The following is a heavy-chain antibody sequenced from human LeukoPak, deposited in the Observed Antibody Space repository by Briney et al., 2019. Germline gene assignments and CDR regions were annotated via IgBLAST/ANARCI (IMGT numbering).Heavy chain of an antibody. D-gene: IGHD6-19*01. CDR3: ARDGYLVLAVAGLDY. CDR1: GFTFSDYY. J-gene: IGHJ4*02. V-gene: IGHV3-11*01. Sequence: GGSLRLSCAASGFTFSDYYMSWIRQAPGKGLEWVSYISSSGSTIYYADSVKGRFTISRDNAKNSLYLQMNSLRAEDRAVYYCARDGYLVLAVAGLDYWGQGTLVTVSS. CDR2: ISSSGSTI.